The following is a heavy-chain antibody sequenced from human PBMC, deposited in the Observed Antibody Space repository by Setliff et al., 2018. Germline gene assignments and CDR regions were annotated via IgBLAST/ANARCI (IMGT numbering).Heavy chain of an antibody. Sequence: PGESLKISCAASGFTFSSYWMSWVRQAPGKGLEWVANIKQDGSEKYYVDSVKGRFTISRDNAKNSLYLQMNSLRAEDTAVYYCARDHAYGSRFYYYYYNMDVWGQGTTVTV. CDR3: ARDHAYGSRFYYYYYNMDV. CDR2: IKQDGSEK. CDR1: GFTFSSYW. J-gene: IGHJ6*02. D-gene: IGHD3-10*01. V-gene: IGHV3-7*01.